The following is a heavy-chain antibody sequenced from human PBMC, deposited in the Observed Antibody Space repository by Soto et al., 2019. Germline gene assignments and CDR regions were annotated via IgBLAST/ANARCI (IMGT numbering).Heavy chain of an antibody. D-gene: IGHD2-8*02. Sequence: RGSLRLSCTGSGFTFSSYSMNWVRQAPGKGLEWVANIKRDGSDEYYLDSVTGRFTISRDNAKNSLYLQMNSLRPEDTAVYYCATYPWWGRTGTQEGDSGGQGSLVTVSS. CDR3: ATYPWWGRTGTQEGDS. V-gene: IGHV3-7*01. CDR1: GFTFSSYS. J-gene: IGHJ4*02. CDR2: IKRDGSDE.